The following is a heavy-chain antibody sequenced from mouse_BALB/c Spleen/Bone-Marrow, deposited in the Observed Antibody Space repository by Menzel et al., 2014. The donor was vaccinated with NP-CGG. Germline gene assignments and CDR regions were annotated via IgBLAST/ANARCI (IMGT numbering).Heavy chain of an antibody. CDR2: IYPGSGST. Sequence: LQQSGSELVRPGASVKLSCKASGYTFTSYWMHWVKQRSGQGLGWIGNIYPGSGSTNYDEKFKSKATLTVDTSSSTAYMQLSSLTSEDSAVYYCTNHYFDYWGQGTTLTVSS. J-gene: IGHJ2*01. V-gene: IGHV1S22*01. CDR1: GYTFTSYW. CDR3: TNHYFDY.